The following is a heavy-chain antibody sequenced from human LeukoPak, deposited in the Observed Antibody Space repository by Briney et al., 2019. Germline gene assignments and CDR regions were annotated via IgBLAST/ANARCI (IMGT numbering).Heavy chain of an antibody. D-gene: IGHD3-10*01. CDR1: VFSFTDYP. CDR2: IWYDGSNK. Sequence: GGSLRLSCATSVFSFTDYPMNWVRQAPGKGLEWVAVIWYDGSNKYYADSVKGRFTISRDNSKNTLDLQMNSLRAEDTALYYCARDYGSGIDCWGQGTLVTVSS. J-gene: IGHJ4*02. V-gene: IGHV3-33*08. CDR3: ARDYGSGIDC.